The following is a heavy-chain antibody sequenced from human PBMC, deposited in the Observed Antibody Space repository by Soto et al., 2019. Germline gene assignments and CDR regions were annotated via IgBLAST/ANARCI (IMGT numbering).Heavy chain of an antibody. D-gene: IGHD5-12*01. CDR1: GYSFTSYL. Sequence: PGESLKISCKGSGYSFTSYLIGWVRQMPGKGREGMGIIYPGDSGTRYSPAFQGQVTISADSSVRTAYLQWSILKASDTAMYYVLRMGFSGCGYFSYSSYGMDIRGAATT. J-gene: IGHJ6*02. CDR3: LRMGFSGCGYFSYSSYGMDI. CDR2: IYPGDSGT. V-gene: IGHV5-51*01.